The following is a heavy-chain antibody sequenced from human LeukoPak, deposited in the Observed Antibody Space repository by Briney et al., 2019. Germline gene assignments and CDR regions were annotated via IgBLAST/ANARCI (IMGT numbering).Heavy chain of an antibody. Sequence: SETPSLTCAVYGGSFSGYYWNWIRQPPGKGLEWIGEINHSGSTNYNPSLKSRVTISVDTSKNQFSLKLSSVTAADTAVYYCARGPTFPAPYCSSTSCHDYYYGMDVWGQGTTVTVSS. CDR1: GGSFSGYY. D-gene: IGHD2-2*01. V-gene: IGHV4-34*01. CDR3: ARGPTFPAPYCSSTSCHDYYYGMDV. J-gene: IGHJ6*01. CDR2: INHSGST.